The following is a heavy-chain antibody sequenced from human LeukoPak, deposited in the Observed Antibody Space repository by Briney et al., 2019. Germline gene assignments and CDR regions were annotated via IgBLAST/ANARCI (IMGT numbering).Heavy chain of an antibody. D-gene: IGHD2-2*01. V-gene: IGHV1-2*02. J-gene: IGHJ4*02. CDR1: GYTFTGYY. Sequence: ASVKVSCKASGYTFTGYYMHWVRQAPGQGLEWMGWINPNSGGTNYAQKFQGRVTMTRDTSISTAYMELSRLRSDDTAVYYCARANFLYCSSTTCLFDYWGQGTLVTVSS. CDR2: INPNSGGT. CDR3: ARANFLYCSSTTCLFDY.